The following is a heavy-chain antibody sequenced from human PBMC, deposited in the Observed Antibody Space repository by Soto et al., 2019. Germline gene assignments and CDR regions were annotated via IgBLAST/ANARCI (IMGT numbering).Heavy chain of an antibody. CDR1: GGSISSGGYY. J-gene: IGHJ5*02. D-gene: IGHD4-4*01. Sequence: QVQLQESGPGLVKPSQTLSLTCTVSGGSISSGGYYWSWIRQHPGKGLEWIGYIYYSGRTYYNPSLKSRVTISVDTSKNQFSLKLSSVTAADTAVYYCTRGLSNPGWFDPWGQGTLVTVSS. V-gene: IGHV4-31*03. CDR2: IYYSGRT. CDR3: TRGLSNPGWFDP.